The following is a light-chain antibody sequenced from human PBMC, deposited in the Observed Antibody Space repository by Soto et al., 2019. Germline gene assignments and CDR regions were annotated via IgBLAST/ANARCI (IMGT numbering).Light chain of an antibody. J-gene: IGKJ1*01. CDR2: AAS. CDR1: QSISSY. V-gene: IGKV1-39*01. CDR3: QQSYSTPPWT. Sequence: DIQMTQPPSSLSASVGDRVTITCRASQSISSYLNWYQQKPGKAPKLLIYAASSLQSGVPSRFSGSGSGTDFTLTISSLQPEDFATYYCQQSYSTPPWTFGQGTKVEIK.